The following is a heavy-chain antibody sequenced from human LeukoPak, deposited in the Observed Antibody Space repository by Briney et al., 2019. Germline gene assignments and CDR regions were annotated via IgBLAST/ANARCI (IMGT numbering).Heavy chain of an antibody. J-gene: IGHJ5*02. Sequence: ASVKVSCKASGHTFTSYAMHWVRQAPGQRLEWMGWINAGNGNTKYSQKFQGRVTITRDTSASTAYMELSSLRSEDTAVYYCARASLLWFGELSSWFDPWGQGTLVTVSS. CDR1: GHTFTSYA. CDR2: INAGNGNT. D-gene: IGHD3-10*01. CDR3: ARASLLWFGELSSWFDP. V-gene: IGHV1-3*01.